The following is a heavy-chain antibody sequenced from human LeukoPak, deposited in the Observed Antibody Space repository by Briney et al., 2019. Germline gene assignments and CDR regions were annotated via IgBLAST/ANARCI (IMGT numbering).Heavy chain of an antibody. V-gene: IGHV3-23*01. J-gene: IGHJ4*02. D-gene: IGHD1-26*01. CDR1: GFTFSSYA. CDR3: ARSSVGATPYYFDY. Sequence: PGGSLRLSCAAPGFTFSSYAMTSVRQAPGKGLEWVSAISSSGENTYYAESVKGRFTISRDKSKNTLYLQMNSLRAEDTAVYYCARSSVGATPYYFDYWGQGTLVTVSS. CDR2: ISSSGENT.